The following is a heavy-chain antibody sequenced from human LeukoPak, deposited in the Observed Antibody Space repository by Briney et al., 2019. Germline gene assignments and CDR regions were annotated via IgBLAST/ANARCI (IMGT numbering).Heavy chain of an antibody. CDR1: GGSISSYY. J-gene: IGHJ5*02. CDR2: IYYSGST. V-gene: IGHV4-59*01. CDR3: ARHGYSSGSLAWFDP. D-gene: IGHD6-19*01. Sequence: SETLSLTCTVAGGSISSYYWSWIRQPPGKGLEWIGYIYYSGSTNYNPSLKSRVTISVDTSKNQFSLKPSSVTAADTAVCYCARHGYSSGSLAWFDPWGQGTQVTVSS.